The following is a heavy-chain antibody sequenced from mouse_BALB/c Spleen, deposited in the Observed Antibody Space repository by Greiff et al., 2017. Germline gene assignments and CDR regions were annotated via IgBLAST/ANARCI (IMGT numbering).Heavy chain of an antibody. J-gene: IGHJ4*01. D-gene: IGHD1-1*01. CDR3: ARLLYYYGSSPYYYAMDY. CDR1: GYSITSDYA. V-gene: IGHV3-2*02. Sequence: VQLKQSGPGLVKPSQSLSLTCTVTGYSITSDYAWNWIRQFPGNKLEWMGYISYSGSTSYNPSLKSRISITRDTSKNQFFLQLNSVTTEDTATYYCARLLYYYGSSPYYYAMDYWGQGTSVTVSS. CDR2: ISYSGST.